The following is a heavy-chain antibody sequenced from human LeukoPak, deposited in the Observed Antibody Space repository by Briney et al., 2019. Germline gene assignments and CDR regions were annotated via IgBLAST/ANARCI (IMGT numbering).Heavy chain of an antibody. CDR2: INSDGISI. D-gene: IGHD4-17*01. V-gene: IGHV3-74*01. CDR1: GFSFSSYW. CDR3: ARGPLHGAFGY. Sequence: GGSLRLSCAASGFSFSSYWMHWVRQAPGKGLVWVSRINSDGISITCADSVKGRFTISRDNARNTLYLQMNSLRAEDTAVYYCARGPLHGAFGYWGQGTLVTVSS. J-gene: IGHJ4*02.